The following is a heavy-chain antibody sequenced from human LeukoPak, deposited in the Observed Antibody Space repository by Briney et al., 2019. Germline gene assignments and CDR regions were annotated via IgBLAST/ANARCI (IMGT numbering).Heavy chain of an antibody. J-gene: IGHJ4*02. V-gene: IGHV3-66*03. CDR3: AKGPLRGTAAAIDY. D-gene: IGHD2-2*01. CDR2: IHSSGAT. CDR1: GFTGSNNY. Sequence: GGSLRLSCAASGFTGSNNYVSWVRQAPGMGLEWVSAIHSSGATCYADSVKGRFTISRDISTDTLWLQMDSLRTEDTAVYYCAKGPLRGTAAAIDYWGQGTLVTVSS.